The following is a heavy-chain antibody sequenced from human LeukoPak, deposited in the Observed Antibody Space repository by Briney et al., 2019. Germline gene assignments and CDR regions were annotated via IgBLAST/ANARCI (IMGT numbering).Heavy chain of an antibody. J-gene: IGHJ4*02. D-gene: IGHD3-10*01. Sequence: ASVKVSCKASGYTLTSYYIHWVRQAPGHEFEWMGVFNPRDGSTSYSHKFAGRVTMTRDTSTGTAYMDLSSLRPEDTATYYCAKDRISAGSRPRFFDLWGQGSLVIVSS. CDR3: AKDRISAGSRPRFFDL. V-gene: IGHV1-46*01. CDR1: GYTLTSYY. CDR2: FNPRDGST.